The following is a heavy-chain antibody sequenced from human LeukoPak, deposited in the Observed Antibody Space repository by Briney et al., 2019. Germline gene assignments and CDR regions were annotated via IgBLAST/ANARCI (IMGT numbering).Heavy chain of an antibody. D-gene: IGHD3-22*01. CDR3: ACSRLVVGIDY. V-gene: IGHV3-21*01. J-gene: IGHJ4*02. CDR2: ISSSSSYI. CDR1: GFTFSSYS. Sequence: PGGSLRLSCAASGFTFSSYSMNWVRQAPGKGLEWVSSISSSSSYIYYPDSVKGRFTISRDNAKNSLYLQMNSLRAEDTAVYYCACSRLVVGIDYWGQGTLVTVSS.